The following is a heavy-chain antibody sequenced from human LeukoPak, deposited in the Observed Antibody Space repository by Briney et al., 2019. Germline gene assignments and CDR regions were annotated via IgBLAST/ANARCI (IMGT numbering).Heavy chain of an antibody. V-gene: IGHV4-61*02. CDR2: VHTSGNP. Sequence: SETLSLTCSVSGASISSGSDYWSWIRQPAGKALEWIGRVHTSGNPNYNPSLENRVSISVDRSKNQFSLQLNSVTAADTAVYYCARDGGDLGPGTIRGARFYYYYMDVWGKGTAVIVSS. CDR1: GASISSGSDY. D-gene: IGHD3-16*01. J-gene: IGHJ6*03. CDR3: ARDGGDLGPGTIRGARFYYYYMDV.